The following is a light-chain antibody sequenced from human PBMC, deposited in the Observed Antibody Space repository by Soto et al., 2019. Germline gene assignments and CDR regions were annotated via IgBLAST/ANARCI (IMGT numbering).Light chain of an antibody. CDR3: QQYQRYPYT. V-gene: IGKV1-5*03. Sequence: DIQMTQSPSSLSASIGDSVSISCRASQSIGGWLAWYQKRPGEAPKALIYRAFTLETDVPSRFSGSGSGAEFTLTIRSLQPDDFATYYCQQYQRYPYTFGQGTKLEI. J-gene: IGKJ2*01. CDR1: QSIGGW. CDR2: RAF.